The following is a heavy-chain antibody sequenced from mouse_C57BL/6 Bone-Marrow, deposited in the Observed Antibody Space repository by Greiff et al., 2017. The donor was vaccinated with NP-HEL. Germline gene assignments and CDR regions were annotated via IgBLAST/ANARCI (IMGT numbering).Heavy chain of an antibody. CDR3: ARSGYSNYPFAY. V-gene: IGHV1-81*01. CDR2: IYPRSGNT. D-gene: IGHD2-5*01. CDR1: GYTFTSYG. Sequence: QVQLQQSGAELARPGASVKLSCKASGYTFTSYGISWVKQRTGQGLEWIGEIYPRSGNTYYNEKFKGKATLTADKSSSTAYMELRSLTSDDSAVYFCARSGYSNYPFAYWGEGTLVTVSA. J-gene: IGHJ3*01.